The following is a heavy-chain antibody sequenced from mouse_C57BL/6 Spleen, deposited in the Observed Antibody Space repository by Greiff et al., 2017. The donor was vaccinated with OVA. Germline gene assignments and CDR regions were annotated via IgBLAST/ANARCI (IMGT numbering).Heavy chain of an antibody. J-gene: IGHJ2*01. V-gene: IGHV3-6*01. CDR2: ISYDGSN. CDR1: GYSITSGYY. Sequence: VQLQQSGPGLVKPSQSLSLTCSVTGYSITSGYYWNWIRQFPGNKLEWMGYISYDGSNNYNPSLKNRISITRDTSKNQFFLKLNSVTTEDTATYYCAREGEGYFDYWGQGTTLTVSS. CDR3: AREGEGYFDY.